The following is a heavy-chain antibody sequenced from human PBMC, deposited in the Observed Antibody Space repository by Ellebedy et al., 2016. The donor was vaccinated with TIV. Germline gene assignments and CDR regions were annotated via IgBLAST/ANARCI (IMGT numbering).Heavy chain of an antibody. J-gene: IGHJ6*02. CDR2: TYYRSKWNN. V-gene: IGHV6-1*01. CDR1: GDSVSTDIG. Sequence: SQTLSLTCVVSGDSVSTDIGWNWIRQSPSRGLEWLGRTYYRSKWNNDYAVSLKSRITINPDTSKNQFSLQLNSVIPDDTAVYYGARGWFGSGMGVWGQGTTVTVSS. D-gene: IGHD3-10*01. CDR3: ARGWFGSGMGV.